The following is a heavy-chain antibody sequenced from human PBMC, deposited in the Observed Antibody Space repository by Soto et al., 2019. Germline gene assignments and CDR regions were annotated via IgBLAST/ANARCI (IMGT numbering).Heavy chain of an antibody. J-gene: IGHJ5*02. CDR3: ARGHGVAHTMGWFDT. Sequence: QVRLVESGGGVVQPGRSLRLSCEASGFTCSSYGIHWVRQAPGKGLEWVAVIWYDGSNKYYADSVKGRFSISRDNSNNTLYLLMNSLRAEDTAVYYCARGHGVAHTMGWFDTWGQGTLVTVSS. V-gene: IGHV3-33*01. CDR1: GFTCSSYG. D-gene: IGHD3-3*01. CDR2: IWYDGSNK.